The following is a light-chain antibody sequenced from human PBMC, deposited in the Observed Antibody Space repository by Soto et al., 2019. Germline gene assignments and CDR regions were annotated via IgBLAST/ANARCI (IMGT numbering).Light chain of an antibody. CDR3: QQYNDWPLT. J-gene: IGKJ4*01. V-gene: IGKV3-15*01. CDR1: QSVSSD. CDR2: GAS. Sequence: EIVLTQSPATLSVSPGESATLSCMASQSVSSDLAWYHQKPGQAPRLLIYGASTRATGIPARFSGSGSGTEFTLTISSLQSEDFAVYYCQQYNDWPLTFGGGTKVDIK.